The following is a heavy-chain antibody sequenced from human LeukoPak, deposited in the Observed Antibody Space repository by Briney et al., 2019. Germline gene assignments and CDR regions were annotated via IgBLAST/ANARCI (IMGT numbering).Heavy chain of an antibody. CDR3: VRYCSSTTCYTRAVDY. CDR1: GYSITSGYN. Sequence: PSETLSLTCTVSGYSITSGYNWALIRQPPGKVLEWIGIIYHSGSAYYNPSLKSRVTISVDTSKNQFSLKLSSVTAADTAVYYCVRYCSSTTCYTRAVDYWGQGTLVTVSS. D-gene: IGHD2-2*02. V-gene: IGHV4-38-2*02. J-gene: IGHJ4*02. CDR2: IYHSGSA.